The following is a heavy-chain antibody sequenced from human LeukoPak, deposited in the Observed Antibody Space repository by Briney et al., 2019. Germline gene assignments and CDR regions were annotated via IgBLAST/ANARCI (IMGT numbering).Heavy chain of an antibody. CDR2: TFQGGGEI. Sequence: GGSLRLSCAASGFTFSDFAMIWVRQPPGKGLEWVSSTFQGGGEIHYADSVRGRFTISRDNSKNTLYLQLNSLRIEDTAVYYCAKDLSYSTDWPYFGYWGQGTLVTVSS. J-gene: IGHJ4*02. V-gene: IGHV3-23*01. CDR3: AKDLSYSTDWPYFGY. CDR1: GFTFSDFA. D-gene: IGHD6-19*01.